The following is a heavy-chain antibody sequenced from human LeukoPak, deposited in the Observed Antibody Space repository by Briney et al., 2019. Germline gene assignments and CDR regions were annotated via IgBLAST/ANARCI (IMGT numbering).Heavy chain of an antibody. J-gene: IGHJ3*02. D-gene: IGHD3-22*01. CDR1: GFTFGDYA. CDR2: IRSKAYGGTT. CDR3: TRASMIVVVTYAFDI. Sequence: GGSLRLSCTASGFTFGDYAMSWFRQAPGKGPEGVGFIRSKAYGGTTEYAAPVKGRFTISRDDSKSIASLQMNSLNTEDTAVYYCTRASMIVVVTYAFDIWGQGTMATVSS. V-gene: IGHV3-49*03.